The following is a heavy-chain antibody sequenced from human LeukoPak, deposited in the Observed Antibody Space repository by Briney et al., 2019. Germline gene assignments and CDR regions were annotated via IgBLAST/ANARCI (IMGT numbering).Heavy chain of an antibody. J-gene: IGHJ4*02. V-gene: IGHV3-23*01. Sequence: GGSLRLSCAASGFTFSSYAMSWVRQAPGRGLEWVSAISGSGGSTYYADSVKGRFTISRDNSKNTLYLQMNSLRAEDTAVYYCAKGYYGSGSYYFVYWGQGTLVTVSS. CDR1: GFTFSSYA. CDR3: AKGYYGSGSYYFVY. D-gene: IGHD3-10*01. CDR2: ISGSGGST.